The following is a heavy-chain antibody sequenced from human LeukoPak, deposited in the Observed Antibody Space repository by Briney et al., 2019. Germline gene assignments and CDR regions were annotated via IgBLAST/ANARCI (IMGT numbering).Heavy chain of an antibody. CDR2: ISGSGGST. J-gene: IGHJ6*02. V-gene: IGHV3-23*01. D-gene: IGHD3-3*01. CDR1: GFTFSSYA. CDR3: AKVDFCALYYYYGMDV. Sequence: PGGSLRLSCAASGFTFSSYAMSWVRQAPGKGLEWVSAISGSGGSTYYADSVKGRFTISRDNSKNTLYLQMNSLRAEDTAVYYCAKVDFCALYYYYGMDVWGQGTTVTVSS.